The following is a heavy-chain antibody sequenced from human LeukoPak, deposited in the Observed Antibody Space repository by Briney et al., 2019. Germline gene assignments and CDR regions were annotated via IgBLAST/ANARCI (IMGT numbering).Heavy chain of an antibody. CDR3: ARHSWYGGSPAFDY. CDR2: LAPRDSYT. CDR1: GYSFASYW. V-gene: IGHV5-10-1*01. J-gene: IGHJ4*02. Sequence: GESLRISCKGSGYSFASYWISWVRQMPGKGLEWMGRLAPRDSYTNYNPSFQGHVTISYDMSISTVYLQWNGVGASYAAMYYCARHSWYGGSPAFDYWGQGTLVTVSS. D-gene: IGHD4-23*01.